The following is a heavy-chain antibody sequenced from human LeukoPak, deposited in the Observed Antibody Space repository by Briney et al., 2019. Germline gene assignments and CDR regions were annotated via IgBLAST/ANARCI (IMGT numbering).Heavy chain of an antibody. CDR2: IVPMFGTD. CDR3: ARDNDSRDPPHFDY. D-gene: IGHD3-16*01. V-gene: IGHV1-69*06. J-gene: IGHJ4*02. Sequence: SVKVSCKASGATFGSHSISWVRQAPGQGLEWMGGIVPMFGTDVYAQRFQGRVTITADKSTRTAYMELSSLRSEDTAVYYCARDNDSRDPPHFDYWGQGTLVTVSS. CDR1: GATFGSHS.